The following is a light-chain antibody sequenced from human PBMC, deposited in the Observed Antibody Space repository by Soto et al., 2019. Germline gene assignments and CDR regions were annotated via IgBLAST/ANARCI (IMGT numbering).Light chain of an antibody. J-gene: IGLJ1*01. Sequence: QSVLTQPPSASGTPGQRVTISCSGSSSNIGSNTVNWYQQLPGTAPKLLIYSNNQRPSGVPDRLSGSESGTSASLAISGLQSEDEADYYCAARDDSLNVPYVFGTGTKVTVL. CDR3: AARDDSLNVPYV. CDR1: SSNIGSNT. CDR2: SNN. V-gene: IGLV1-44*01.